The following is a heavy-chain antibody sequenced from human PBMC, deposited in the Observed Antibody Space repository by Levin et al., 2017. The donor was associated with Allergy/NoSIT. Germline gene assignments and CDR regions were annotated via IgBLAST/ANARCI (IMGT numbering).Heavy chain of an antibody. CDR1: GFTFSSYS. CDR3: ARGYYGSGSYGWYFDL. V-gene: IGHV3-21*01. D-gene: IGHD3-10*01. CDR2: ISSSSSYI. J-gene: IGHJ2*01. Sequence: GESLKISCAASGFTFSSYSMNWVRQAPGKGLEWVSSISSSSSYIYYADSVKGRFTISRDNAKNSLYLQMNSLRAEDTAVYYCARGYYGSGSYGWYFDLWGRGTLVTVSS.